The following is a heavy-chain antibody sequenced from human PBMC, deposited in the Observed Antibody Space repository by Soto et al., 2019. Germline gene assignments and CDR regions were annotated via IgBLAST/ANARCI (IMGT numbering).Heavy chain of an antibody. D-gene: IGHD6-13*01. CDR1: GFTFTNDA. CDR3: AKGVGSSWRDAFDI. CDR2: IYNSGDNT. Sequence: GGSLRLSCAASGFTFTNDAMSWVRQAPGKGLEWISSIYNSGDNTYYADSVRGRFTISRDKSKNTLYVEMNSLRAEDTAVYYCAKGVGSSWRDAFDIWGQGTMVTVSS. J-gene: IGHJ3*02. V-gene: IGHV3-23*01.